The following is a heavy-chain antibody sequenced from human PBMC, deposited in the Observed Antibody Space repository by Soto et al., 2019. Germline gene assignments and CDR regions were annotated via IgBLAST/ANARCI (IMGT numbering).Heavy chain of an antibody. CDR1: GFPFSSYG. J-gene: IGHJ4*02. CDR2: IWYEGSNK. Sequence: HPRGSLRLSCAASGFPFSSYGMHWVRQAPGKGLDWVAVIWYEGSNKDYAESVKGRFTISRDNSKNTLYLQMNSLRADDTAVYYCASSINWGRGTLVTVSS. CDR3: ASSIN. V-gene: IGHV3-33*01.